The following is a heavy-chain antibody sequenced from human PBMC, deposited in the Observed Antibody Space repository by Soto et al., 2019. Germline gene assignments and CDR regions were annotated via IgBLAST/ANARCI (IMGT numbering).Heavy chain of an antibody. CDR2: MYKTGST. D-gene: IGHD2-21*02. J-gene: IGHJ6*02. CDR3: ARDLWGYCGTDCYPLDV. CDR1: GGSISGYY. Sequence: TSETLSLTCTVSGGSISGYYWSWIRQPPGKGLEWIGYMYKTGSTVYNPSFKSRVTISVDTSKNQFSLKLNSVTAADTAVYYCARDLWGYCGTDCYPLDVWGQGTTVTVSS. V-gene: IGHV4-59*01.